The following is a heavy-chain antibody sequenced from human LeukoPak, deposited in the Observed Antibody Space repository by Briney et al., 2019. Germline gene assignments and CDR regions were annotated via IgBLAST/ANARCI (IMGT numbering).Heavy chain of an antibody. CDR3: ARDLHYGSGSYSFDY. D-gene: IGHD3-10*01. Sequence: SGTLSLTCAVSGGSISSSNWWSWVRQPPGKGLEWVGEIYHSGSTNYNPSLKSRVTVSVDKSKNQFSLKLSSVTAADTAVYYCARDLHYGSGSYSFDYWGQGTLVTVSS. V-gene: IGHV4-4*02. J-gene: IGHJ4*02. CDR2: IYHSGST. CDR1: GGSISSSNW.